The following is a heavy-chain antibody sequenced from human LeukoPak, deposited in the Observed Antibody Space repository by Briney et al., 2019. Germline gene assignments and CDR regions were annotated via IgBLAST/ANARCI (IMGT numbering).Heavy chain of an antibody. CDR1: GGSINTSTFY. Sequence: SETLSLTCTVSGGSINTSTFYWGWIRQPPGKGLEWIGSFYYSGSTFYNPSLKSRVTMSVDSSTNHFSLRLSSVTAADTAVYYCARGWFWFGELSLNWFDPWGQGTLVIVAS. J-gene: IGHJ5*02. V-gene: IGHV4-39*07. D-gene: IGHD3-10*01. CDR2: FYYSGST. CDR3: ARGWFWFGELSLNWFDP.